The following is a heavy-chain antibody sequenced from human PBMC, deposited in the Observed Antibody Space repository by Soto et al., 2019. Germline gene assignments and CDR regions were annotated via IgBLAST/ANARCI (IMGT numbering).Heavy chain of an antibody. Sequence: QVQLQESGPGLVKPSQTLSLTCTVSGGSISSGDYYWNWIRQHPGKGLEWIGYIYYSGSTSYNPSLKSRLTISVDTSKNRFSLKLSSVTAADTAVYYCARGAVGCSCGNCFHNWFDPWGQGTLVTVSS. CDR2: IYYSGST. CDR3: ARGAVGCSCGNCFHNWFDP. V-gene: IGHV4-31*03. CDR1: GGSISSGDYY. D-gene: IGHD2-15*01. J-gene: IGHJ5*02.